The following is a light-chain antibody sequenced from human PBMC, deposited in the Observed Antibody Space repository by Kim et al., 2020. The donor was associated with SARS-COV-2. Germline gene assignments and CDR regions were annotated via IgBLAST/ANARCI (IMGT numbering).Light chain of an antibody. Sequence: SYELTQPPSVSVSPGQTARITCSGDALPNQYAYWFQQKPGQAPVLVIYEDTERPSGIPERFSGSTSGTTVTLTISGFQAEDEADYYCQSSDSSDTFWVFGGGTQLTVL. CDR2: EDT. V-gene: IGLV3-25*03. J-gene: IGLJ3*02. CDR1: ALPNQY. CDR3: QSSDSSDTFWV.